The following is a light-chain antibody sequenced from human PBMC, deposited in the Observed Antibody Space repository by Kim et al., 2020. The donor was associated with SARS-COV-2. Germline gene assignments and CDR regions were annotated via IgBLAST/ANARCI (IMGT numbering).Light chain of an antibody. V-gene: IGKV1-NL1*01. Sequence: ASVGDPAASTSRASQGVSNALAWYQHKPGKAPKLLLYGASTLQSGVPSRCSGSGSGTDYTLSISSLQPEDLGTFYCQQSYGIPWTFGQGTKVDIK. CDR2: GAS. J-gene: IGKJ1*01. CDR3: QQSYGIPWT. CDR1: QGVSNA.